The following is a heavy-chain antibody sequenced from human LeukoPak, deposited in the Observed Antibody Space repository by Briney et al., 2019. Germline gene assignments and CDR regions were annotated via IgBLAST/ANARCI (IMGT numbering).Heavy chain of an antibody. V-gene: IGHV3-23*01. CDR1: GFTFSSYA. D-gene: IGHD6-13*01. Sequence: PGGSLRLSCEASGFTFSSYAMSWVRQAPGKGLEWVSAISGSGGSTYYADSVKGRFTISRDNSKNTLYLQMNSLRAEDTAVYYCARSRAAPSPLYFDYWGQGTLVTVSS. CDR2: ISGSGGST. CDR3: ARSRAAPSPLYFDY. J-gene: IGHJ4*02.